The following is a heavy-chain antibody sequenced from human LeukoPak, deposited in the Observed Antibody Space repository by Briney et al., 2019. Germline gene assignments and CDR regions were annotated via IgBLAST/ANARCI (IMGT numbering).Heavy chain of an antibody. CDR1: EFTFSSYW. V-gene: IGHV3-7*01. D-gene: IGHD3-10*01. CDR3: ARDYYASGSHDY. J-gene: IGHJ4*02. CDR2: IKEDGSVE. Sequence: GGSLRLSCAASEFTFSSYWMSWVRQAPGKGLEWVGNIKEDGSVEHYVASVKGRFTISRDNAKNSLYLQMNSLRAEDTAVYYCARDYYASGSHDYWGQGTLVTVSS.